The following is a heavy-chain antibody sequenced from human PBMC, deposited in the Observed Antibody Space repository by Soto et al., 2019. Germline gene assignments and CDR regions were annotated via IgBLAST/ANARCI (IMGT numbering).Heavy chain of an antibody. CDR2: IYYSGST. Sequence: SEALSLTCTVFGGSISTGDYYWMLIPEPPGKGLEWIGYIYYSGSTYYNPSLKSRVNITVDTSKNQFSLNLSFVTAADTAVYYCATMGTPATGLYYFDYWGQGTLVTVSS. V-gene: IGHV4-30-4*01. D-gene: IGHD2-15*01. J-gene: IGHJ4*02. CDR1: GGSISTGDYY. CDR3: ATMGTPATGLYYFDY.